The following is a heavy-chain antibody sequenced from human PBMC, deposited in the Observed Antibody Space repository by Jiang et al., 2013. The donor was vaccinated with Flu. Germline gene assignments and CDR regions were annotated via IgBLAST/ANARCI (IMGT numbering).Heavy chain of an antibody. J-gene: IGHJ4*02. CDR2: IYWIDDK. D-gene: IGHD3-16*02. CDR1: GFSLTTSGVG. Sequence: KPTQTLTLTCTFSGFSLTTSGVGVGWIRQPPGKALEWLALIYWIDDKRYSPSLKSRLTITKDTSKNQVVLTMTNMDPVDTATYYCAHTTYDYVWDSYRSTYYFDYWGQGTLVTVSS. CDR3: AHTTYDYVWDSYRSTYYFDY. V-gene: IGHV2-5*01.